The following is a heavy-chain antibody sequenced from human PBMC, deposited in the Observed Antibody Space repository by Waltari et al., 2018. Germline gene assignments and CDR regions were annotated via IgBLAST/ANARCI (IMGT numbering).Heavy chain of an antibody. CDR2: VSSDNGNT. CDR1: GYTFTSYG. D-gene: IGHD3-10*01. Sequence: QVQLVQSGAEVKKPGASVKVSCKASGYTFTSYGISWVRQAPGQGLEGMGWVSSDNGNTNYAQKLQGRVTMTTDTSTSTAYMELRSLRSDDTAVYYCARGGGLYYYGSGSYYMDWFDPWGQGTLVTVSS. CDR3: ARGGGLYYYGSGSYYMDWFDP. J-gene: IGHJ5*02. V-gene: IGHV1-18*01.